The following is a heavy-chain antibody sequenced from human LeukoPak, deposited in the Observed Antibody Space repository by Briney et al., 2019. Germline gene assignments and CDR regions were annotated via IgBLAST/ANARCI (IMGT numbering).Heavy chain of an antibody. D-gene: IGHD3-22*01. CDR2: INPNSGGT. V-gene: IGHV1-2*02. J-gene: IGHJ3*02. Sequence: ASVKVSCKASGYTFTDYYMHWVRQAPGQGLEWMGWINPNSGGTNYAQKFQGRVTMTRDTSISTAYMELSRLRSDDTAVYYCASWGYYDSSGHNAFDIWGQGTMVTVSS. CDR1: GYTFTDYY. CDR3: ASWGYYDSSGHNAFDI.